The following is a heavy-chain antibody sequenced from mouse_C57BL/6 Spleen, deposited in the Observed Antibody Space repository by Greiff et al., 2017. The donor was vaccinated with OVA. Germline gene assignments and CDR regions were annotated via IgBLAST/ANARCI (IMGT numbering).Heavy chain of an antibody. V-gene: IGHV1-50*01. CDR1: GYTFTSYW. J-gene: IGHJ2*01. Sequence: QVQLKQPGAELVKPGASVKLSCQASGYTFTSYWMQWVKQRPGQGLEWIGEIDPSDSSTNYNQKFKGKATLTVDTSSSTAYMQLSSLTSEDSAVYYCARKGDYWGQGTTLTVSS. CDR3: ARKGDY. CDR2: IDPSDSST.